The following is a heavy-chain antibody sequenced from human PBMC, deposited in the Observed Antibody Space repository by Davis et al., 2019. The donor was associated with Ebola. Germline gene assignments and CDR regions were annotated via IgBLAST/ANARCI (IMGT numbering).Heavy chain of an antibody. CDR2: VNDNGDRT. J-gene: IGHJ3*02. Sequence: GGSLRFSCAASGFTSDANAMHWVRQAPGKGLEYVSGVNDNGDRTHYGDSVKGRFTISKDISKNTLHVQMSSLRAEDTALYYCVKDRSGSYAFDIWGQGTMVTVSS. V-gene: IGHV3-64D*08. CDR3: VKDRSGSYAFDI. D-gene: IGHD3-10*01. CDR1: GFTSDANA.